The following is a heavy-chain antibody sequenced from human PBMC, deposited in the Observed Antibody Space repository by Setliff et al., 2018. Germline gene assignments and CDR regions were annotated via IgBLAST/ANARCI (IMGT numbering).Heavy chain of an antibody. V-gene: IGHV3-48*03. Sequence: PGGSLRLSCAASGFTFSSYEMNWVRQAPGKGLEWVSYISSSGSTIYYADSVKGRFTISRDNAKNSLYLQMNSLRAEDTAVYYCARDHVYGSQYYYYYYGMDVWGQGTTVTVSS. J-gene: IGHJ6*02. D-gene: IGHD3-10*01. CDR2: ISSSGSTI. CDR3: ARDHVYGSQYYYYYYGMDV. CDR1: GFTFSSYE.